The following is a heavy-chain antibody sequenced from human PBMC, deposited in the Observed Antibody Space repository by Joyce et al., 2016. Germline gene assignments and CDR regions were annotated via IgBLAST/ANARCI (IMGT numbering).Heavy chain of an antibody. Sequence: QVQLQQWGAGLSKTSETLSLTCAVYGVPFSGFFWNWVCQPPGKGLEWIGDITNSGATHNNPSLKSGLTMSGDTARKELSMKVRSVTVSDTAIYYCARSQWLAPLMYWGQGTPVTVSS. J-gene: IGHJ4*02. V-gene: IGHV4-34*02. D-gene: IGHD6-19*01. CDR3: ARSQWLAPLMY. CDR2: ITNSGAT. CDR1: GVPFSGFF.